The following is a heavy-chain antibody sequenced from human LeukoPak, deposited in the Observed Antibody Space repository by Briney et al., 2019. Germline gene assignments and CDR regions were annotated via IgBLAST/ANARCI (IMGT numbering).Heavy chain of an antibody. CDR1: GFTFSNYE. Sequence: GGSLTLSCAASGFTFSNYELHWLRQAPGKGRVGVSYLSSSGSYIYYADSVKGRFTIPRDNYKNKLYLQMNSLRVEDTAVYYCARDSLRTALYYMDVWGKGTTVTVPS. CDR3: ARDSLRTALYYMDV. J-gene: IGHJ6*03. CDR2: LSSSGSYI. V-gene: IGHV3-48*03.